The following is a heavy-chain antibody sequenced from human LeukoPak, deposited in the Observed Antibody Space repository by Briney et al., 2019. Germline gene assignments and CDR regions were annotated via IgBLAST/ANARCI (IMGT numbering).Heavy chain of an antibody. CDR2: IYYSGST. V-gene: IGHV4-39*01. J-gene: IGHJ4*02. D-gene: IGHD6-19*01. CDR3: ARLDQWLVTYYFDY. Sequence: PSETLSLTCTVSGGSISSSSYYWGWIRQPPGKGLEWIGSIYYSGSTYYNPSLKSRVTISVDTSKNQFSLKLSSVTAADTAVYYCARLDQWLVTYYFDYWGQGTLVTVSS. CDR1: GGSISSSSYY.